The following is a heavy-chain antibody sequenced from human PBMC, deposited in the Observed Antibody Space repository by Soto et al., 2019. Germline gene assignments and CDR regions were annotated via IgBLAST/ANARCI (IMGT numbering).Heavy chain of an antibody. Sequence: QVQLVESGGGVVQPGGSLRLSCAASGFTLRSHAMHWVRQAPGKGLEWVAIISPDGSNKRYTDSVKGRFTISTDTSKNAVYLQMDSLRAEDSALYYCARDKDDFGDYADHWGQGTLVTVSS. CDR3: ARDKDDFGDYADH. CDR1: GFTLRSHA. V-gene: IGHV3-30-3*01. D-gene: IGHD2-15*01. J-gene: IGHJ4*02. CDR2: ISPDGSNK.